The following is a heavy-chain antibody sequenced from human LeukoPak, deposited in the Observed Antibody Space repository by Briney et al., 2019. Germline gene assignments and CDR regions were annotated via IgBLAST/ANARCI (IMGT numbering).Heavy chain of an antibody. Sequence: GGSLRLSCAASGFTFSSYWMNWARQAPGKGLEWVASINHNGNVNYYVDSVKGRFTISRDNAKNSLYLQMSNLRAEDTAVYYCAKDGGLWVSAHWGDSWGRGTLVTVSS. J-gene: IGHJ4*02. D-gene: IGHD7-27*01. CDR1: GFTFSSYW. CDR2: INHNGNVN. V-gene: IGHV3-7*03. CDR3: AKDGGLWVSAHWGDS.